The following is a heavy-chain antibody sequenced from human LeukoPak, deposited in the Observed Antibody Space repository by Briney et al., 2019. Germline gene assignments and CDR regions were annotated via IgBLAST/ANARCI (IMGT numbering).Heavy chain of an antibody. CDR1: GYSISSGYY. CDR2: IYHSGST. Sequence: PSETLSLTCAVSGYSISSGYYWGWIRQPPGKGLEWIGSIYHSGSTYYNPSLKSRVTISVDTSKNQFSLKLSSVTAADTAVYYCASTTDDYGDNMDAFDIWGQGTMVTVSS. CDR3: ASTTDDYGDNMDAFDI. V-gene: IGHV4-38-2*01. D-gene: IGHD4-17*01. J-gene: IGHJ3*02.